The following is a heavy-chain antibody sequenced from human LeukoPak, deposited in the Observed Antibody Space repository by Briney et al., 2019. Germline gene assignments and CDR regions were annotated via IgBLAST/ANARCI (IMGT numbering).Heavy chain of an antibody. D-gene: IGHD3-10*01. J-gene: IGHJ4*02. Sequence: GGSLRLSCAASGFTFDDYGMSWVRQAPGKGLEWVSGIRSGGSTGYADSVKGRFTISRDNAKNSLYLQMNSLRAEDTALYHCARRRRGGSGSYEGYYFDYRGQGTLVTVSS. CDR3: ARRRRGGSGSYEGYYFDY. CDR2: IRSGGST. V-gene: IGHV3-20*01. CDR1: GFTFDDYG.